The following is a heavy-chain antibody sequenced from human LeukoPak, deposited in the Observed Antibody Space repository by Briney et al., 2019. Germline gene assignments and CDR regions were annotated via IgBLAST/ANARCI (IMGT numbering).Heavy chain of an antibody. D-gene: IGHD3-10*01. CDR3: AKLPSRRGSGSQFDY. CDR1: GYTFTSYS. V-gene: IGHV1-18*01. CDR2: ISAYNGNT. Sequence: EASVKVSCKASGYTFTSYSISWVRQAPGQGLEWMGWISAYNGNTNYAQKLQGRVTMTTDTSTSTAYMELRSLRSDDTAVYYCAKLPSRRGSGSQFDYWGQGTLVTVSS. J-gene: IGHJ4*02.